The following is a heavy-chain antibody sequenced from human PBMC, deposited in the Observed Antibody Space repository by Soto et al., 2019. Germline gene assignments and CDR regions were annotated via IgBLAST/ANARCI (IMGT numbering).Heavy chain of an antibody. Sequence: QVQLVQSGAEVKKPGSSVKVSCTASGGTFSSYAISWVRQAPGQGLEWMGGIIPIFGTANYAQKFQGRVTITADESTSTAYMELSSLRSEDTAVYYCARDGHDILTGYFKGSDYWGQGTLVTVSS. CDR2: IIPIFGTA. CDR3: ARDGHDILTGYFKGSDY. J-gene: IGHJ4*02. CDR1: GGTFSSYA. V-gene: IGHV1-69*01. D-gene: IGHD3-9*01.